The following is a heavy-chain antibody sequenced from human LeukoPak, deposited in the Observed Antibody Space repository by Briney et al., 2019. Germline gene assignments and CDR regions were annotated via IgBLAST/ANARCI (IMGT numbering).Heavy chain of an antibody. Sequence: SETLSLTCTVSGGSISSSGYYWGWIRHPPGKGLEGFARIILSGGTYYNPSLESRFTISVDTSKNQPSLKLSSLTAADTAVYYCARYEYSGSYHGLSWFDPWGQGTLVTVSS. CDR2: IILSGGT. CDR1: GGSISSSGYY. V-gene: IGHV4-39*01. D-gene: IGHD1-26*01. J-gene: IGHJ5*02. CDR3: ARYEYSGSYHGLSWFDP.